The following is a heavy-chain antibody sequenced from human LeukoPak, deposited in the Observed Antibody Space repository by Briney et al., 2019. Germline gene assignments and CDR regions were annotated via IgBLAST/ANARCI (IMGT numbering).Heavy chain of an antibody. D-gene: IGHD5-24*01. CDR3: AKDQGEWLQPGDAFDI. CDR1: GFTFSSYA. V-gene: IGHV3-23*01. CDR2: ISGSGGST. J-gene: IGHJ3*02. Sequence: PGGSLRLSCAASGFTFSSYAMSWVRQAPGKGLEWVSAISGSGGSTYYADSVKGRFTISRDNSKNTLYLQMNSLRAEDTAVYYCAKDQGEWLQPGDAFDIWGQGTMVTVSS.